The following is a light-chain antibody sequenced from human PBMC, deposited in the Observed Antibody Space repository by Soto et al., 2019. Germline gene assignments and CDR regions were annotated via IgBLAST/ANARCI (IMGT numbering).Light chain of an antibody. J-gene: IGKJ4*01. Sequence: DIQMTQSPSSLSASVGDRVTITCQASQDISKYLNWYQQKPGKAPKLLIYDASNLETGVPSRFSGSRSGTDFTFSISSLQPEDIATYYCQQYDNLPLTFGGGTKVEIK. CDR2: DAS. CDR1: QDISKY. CDR3: QQYDNLPLT. V-gene: IGKV1-33*01.